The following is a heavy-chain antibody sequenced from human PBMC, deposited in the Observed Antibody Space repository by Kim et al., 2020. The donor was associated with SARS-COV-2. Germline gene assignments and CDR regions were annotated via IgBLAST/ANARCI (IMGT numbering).Heavy chain of an antibody. Sequence: ARKFQGRVTIARETSSSTAYMELSMLRSDDTAVYYCTRIAVAGNEDVDYWGQGTLVTVSS. D-gene: IGHD6-19*01. V-gene: IGHV1-2*07. J-gene: IGHJ4*02. CDR3: TRIAVAGNEDVDY.